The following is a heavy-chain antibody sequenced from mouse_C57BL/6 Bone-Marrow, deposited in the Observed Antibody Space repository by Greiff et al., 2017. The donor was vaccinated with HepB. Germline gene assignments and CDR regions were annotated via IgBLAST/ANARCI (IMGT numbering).Heavy chain of an antibody. CDR2: ISSGGSYT. J-gene: IGHJ3*01. D-gene: IGHD4-1*01. V-gene: IGHV5-6*01. Sequence: EVKLVESGGDLVKPGGSLKLSCAASGFTFSSYGMSWVRQTPDKRLEWVATISSGGSYTYYTDSVKGRLTISRDNAKNTLYLQMSSLKSEDTAMYYCASKNWDGAYWGQGTLVTVSA. CDR3: ASKNWDGAY. CDR1: GFTFSSYG.